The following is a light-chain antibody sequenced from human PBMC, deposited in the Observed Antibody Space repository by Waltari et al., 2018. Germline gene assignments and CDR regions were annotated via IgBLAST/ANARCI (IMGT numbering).Light chain of an antibody. V-gene: IGLV3-21*04. CDR1: NIGSKR. Sequence: SYVLTQPPSVSVAPGKTARITCGGTNIGSKRVHWYQQKPGQAPVLVIYDDSDRPSGIPERISGSNSGNTATLTISRVEAGDEADYYCQVWGSSSDHHYVFGTGTKVTVL. CDR2: DDS. J-gene: IGLJ1*01. CDR3: QVWGSSSDHHYV.